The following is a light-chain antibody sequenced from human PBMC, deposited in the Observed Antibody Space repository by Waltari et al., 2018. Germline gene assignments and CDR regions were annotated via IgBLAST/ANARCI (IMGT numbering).Light chain of an antibody. CDR2: DAS. Sequence: EIVLTQSPATLSLSPGETATLSCRASQSVGTYLAWYQQKPGQAPRLLIYDASNRAAGNPARFRGSGSGTDFTLTISSLEAEDFAVYYCQQRSNWTPHTFGQGARLEIK. V-gene: IGKV3-11*01. CDR3: QQRSNWTPHT. J-gene: IGKJ2*01. CDR1: QSVGTY.